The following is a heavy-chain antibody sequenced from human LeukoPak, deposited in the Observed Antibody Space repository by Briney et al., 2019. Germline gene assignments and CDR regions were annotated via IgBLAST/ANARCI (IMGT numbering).Heavy chain of an antibody. Sequence: GRSLRLSCAASGFTFSSYAVHWVRQAPGKGLEWVAVISYDGGNKFYADSVKGRFTISRDNSKNTLDLQMSSLRAEDTAIYYCARDQLAYSGYDTLFAYWGQGTLVTVSS. CDR2: ISYDGGNK. D-gene: IGHD5-12*01. CDR1: GFTFSSYA. J-gene: IGHJ4*02. CDR3: ARDQLAYSGYDTLFAY. V-gene: IGHV3-30*04.